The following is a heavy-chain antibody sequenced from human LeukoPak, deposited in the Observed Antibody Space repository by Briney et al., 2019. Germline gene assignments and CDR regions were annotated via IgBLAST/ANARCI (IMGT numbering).Heavy chain of an antibody. Sequence: GGSLRLSCAASGFTVSSNYISWVRQAPGKGLEWVSVIYSGGSTYSADSVKGRFTISRDHSKNTLHLQMNSLRAEDTAVYYCAKDFFSGIAAAGIDYYYYYYIDVWGKGTTVTVSS. D-gene: IGHD6-13*01. CDR1: GFTVSSNY. CDR2: IYSGGST. J-gene: IGHJ6*03. CDR3: AKDFFSGIAAAGIDYYYYYYIDV. V-gene: IGHV3-66*01.